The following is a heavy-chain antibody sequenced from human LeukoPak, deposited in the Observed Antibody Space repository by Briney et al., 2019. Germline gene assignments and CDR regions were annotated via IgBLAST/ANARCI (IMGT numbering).Heavy chain of an antibody. CDR1: GCTFSSYS. J-gene: IGHJ4*02. Sequence: GGSLRLSCAASGCTFSSYSMNWVRQAPGKGLEWVSSISSSSSYIYYADSVKGRFTISRDNAKNSLYLQMNSLRAEDTAVYYCARDSGEQLVPEHYDYWGQGTLVTVSS. D-gene: IGHD6-6*01. V-gene: IGHV3-21*01. CDR3: ARDSGEQLVPEHYDY. CDR2: ISSSSSYI.